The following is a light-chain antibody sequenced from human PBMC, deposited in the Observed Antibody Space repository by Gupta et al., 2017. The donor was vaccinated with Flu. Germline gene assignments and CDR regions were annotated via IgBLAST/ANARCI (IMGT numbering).Light chain of an antibody. V-gene: IGLV2-14*01. J-gene: IGLJ2*01. CDR3: SSYTSRSTFD. Sequence: QSALTQPASVSGSPGQSITISCTGTSSDVGSYVSWYQHHPGKVPKLLIYEVTNRPSGVSNSFSASKSGNTASLTISGLQAEDEADYYCSSYTSRSTFDFGGGTKLTVL. CDR1: SSDVGSY. CDR2: EVT.